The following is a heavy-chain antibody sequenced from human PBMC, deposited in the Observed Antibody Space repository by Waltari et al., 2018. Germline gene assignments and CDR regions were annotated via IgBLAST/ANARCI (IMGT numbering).Heavy chain of an antibody. D-gene: IGHD3-10*01. CDR1: GFTFNSYW. V-gene: IGHV3-7*04. Sequence: EVQLVESGGSLVQPGGSLRLSCAASGFTFNSYWIYWIRQAPGKGLEWVADIKGEGGEKYYVDSVKGRFTISRDNAKNSLYLEMNSLRAEDTAVYFCARGSNGAFDYWGQGTLVTVSS. CDR3: ARGSNGAFDY. CDR2: IKGEGGEK. J-gene: IGHJ4*02.